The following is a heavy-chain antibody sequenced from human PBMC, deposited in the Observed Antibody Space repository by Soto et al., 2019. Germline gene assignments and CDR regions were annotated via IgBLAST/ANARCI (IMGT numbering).Heavy chain of an antibody. Sequence: TLSLTCTVSGGSISSGGYYWSWIRQHPGKGLEWIGYIYYSGSTYYNPSLKSRVTISVDTSKNQFSLKLSSVTAADTAVYYCARDSHYCSSTSCYSPLAFDIWGQGTMVTVSS. CDR2: IYYSGST. CDR1: GGSISSGGYY. J-gene: IGHJ3*02. CDR3: ARDSHYCSSTSCYSPLAFDI. V-gene: IGHV4-31*03. D-gene: IGHD2-2*02.